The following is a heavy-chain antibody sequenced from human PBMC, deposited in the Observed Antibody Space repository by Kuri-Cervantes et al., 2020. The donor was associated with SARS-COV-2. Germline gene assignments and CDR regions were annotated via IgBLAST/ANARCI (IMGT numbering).Heavy chain of an antibody. Sequence: ASVKVSCKASGYTFTSYDINWVRQATGQGLEWMGWMNPNSGNTGYAQKFQGRVTMTRNTSISTAYMELSSLRSEDTAVYYCARDLLVLHYCYLDVWGKGTTVHVSS. D-gene: IGHD6-6*01. J-gene: IGHJ6*03. CDR3: ARDLLVLHYCYLDV. CDR2: MNPNSGNT. V-gene: IGHV1-8*01. CDR1: GYTFTSYD.